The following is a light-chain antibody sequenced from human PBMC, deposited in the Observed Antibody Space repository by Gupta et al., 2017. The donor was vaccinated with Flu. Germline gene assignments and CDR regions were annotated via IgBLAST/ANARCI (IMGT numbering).Light chain of an antibody. CDR1: RGDSGGYNY. Sequence: SGTSSCTGSRGDSGGYNYGSGEQKDPGKDPNLIINEVSGRPAGFPDRFYGSKTDNTASRTVAGLQAEDEADYYCGSLAGGRYVFGTGTTVT. CDR3: GSLAGGRYV. CDR2: EVS. J-gene: IGLJ1*01. V-gene: IGLV2-8*01.